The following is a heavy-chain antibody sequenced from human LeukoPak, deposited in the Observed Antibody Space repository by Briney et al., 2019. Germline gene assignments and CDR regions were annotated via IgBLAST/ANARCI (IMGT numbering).Heavy chain of an antibody. CDR2: ISGSGGST. CDR3: AKDLAIAAAGPGC. CDR1: GFTFSSYA. J-gene: IGHJ4*02. Sequence: PGGSLRISCAASGFTFSSYAMSWVRQAPGKGLEWVSAISGSGGSTYYADSVKGRLTISRDNSKNTLYLQMNSLRAEDTAVYYCAKDLAIAAAGPGCWGQGTLVTVSS. D-gene: IGHD6-13*01. V-gene: IGHV3-23*01.